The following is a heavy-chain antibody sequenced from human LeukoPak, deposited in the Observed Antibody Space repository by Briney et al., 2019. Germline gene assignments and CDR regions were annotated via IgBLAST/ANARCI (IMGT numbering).Heavy chain of an antibody. CDR3: ARVSYYYGSGSYLVDY. D-gene: IGHD3-10*01. Sequence: SETLSLTCTVSGGSISSYYWSWIRQPAGKGLEWIERIYTSGSTNYNPSLKSRVTMSVDTSKNQFSLKLSSVTAAETAVYYCARVSYYYGSGSYLVDYWGQGTLVTVSS. J-gene: IGHJ4*02. V-gene: IGHV4-4*07. CDR2: IYTSGST. CDR1: GGSISSYY.